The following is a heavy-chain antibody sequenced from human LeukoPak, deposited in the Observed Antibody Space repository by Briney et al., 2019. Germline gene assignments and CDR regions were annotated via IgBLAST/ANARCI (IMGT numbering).Heavy chain of an antibody. J-gene: IGHJ4*02. D-gene: IGHD6-19*01. CDR2: INPNTGAT. V-gene: IGHV1-2*02. CDR3: ARDRVGSGWPRPYYFEV. Sequence: ASVKVSCKASGYTLTGYYLHWVRQAPGQELEWMGWINPNTGATHSAQKFQGRITMTRDTSISTAYMDLSRLRSDDTAVYYCARDRVGSGWPRPYYFEVWGQGTLVTVSS. CDR1: GYTLTGYY.